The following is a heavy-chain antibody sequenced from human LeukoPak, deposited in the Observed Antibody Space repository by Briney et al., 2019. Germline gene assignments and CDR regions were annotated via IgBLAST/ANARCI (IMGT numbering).Heavy chain of an antibody. CDR1: GFTFSSYA. J-gene: IGHJ4*02. D-gene: IGHD4-11*01. Sequence: GGSLRLSCTASGFTFSSYAMHWVRQAPGKGLEWVALISYDGSSKYYADSVKGRFTVSRDNSKNTLYLQMNSLRAEGTAVYYCARDLQYLLLMGEIDYWGQGTLVTVSS. V-gene: IGHV3-30*04. CDR3: ARDLQYLLLMGEIDY. CDR2: ISYDGSSK.